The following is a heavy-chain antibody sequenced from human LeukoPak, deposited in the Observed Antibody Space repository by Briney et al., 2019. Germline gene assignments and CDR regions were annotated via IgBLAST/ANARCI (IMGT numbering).Heavy chain of an antibody. CDR2: IYTSGST. D-gene: IGHD3-10*01. Sequence: SETLSLTCTVSGGSISSYYWSWIRQPAGKGLEWIGRIYTSGSTNYNPSLKSRVTMSVDTSKNQFSLKLSSVTAADTAVYYCARVSPVTMGNAFDIWGQGTMVTVSS. CDR3: ARVSPVTMGNAFDI. J-gene: IGHJ3*02. V-gene: IGHV4-4*07. CDR1: GGSISSYY.